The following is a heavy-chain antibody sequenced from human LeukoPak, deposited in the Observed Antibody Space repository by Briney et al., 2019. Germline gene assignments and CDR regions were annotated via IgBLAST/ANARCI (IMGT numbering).Heavy chain of an antibody. D-gene: IGHD2-15*01. J-gene: IGHJ4*02. CDR3: ARLPVVVVAAHFDY. V-gene: IGHV4-39*01. CDR2: IYYSGST. Sequence: PSETLSLTCTVSGGSISSSSYYWGWIRQPPGKGLEWIGSIYYSGSTHYNPSLKSRVTISVDTSKNQFSLKLSSVTAADTAVYYCARLPVVVVAAHFDYWGQGTLVTVSS. CDR1: GGSISSSSYY.